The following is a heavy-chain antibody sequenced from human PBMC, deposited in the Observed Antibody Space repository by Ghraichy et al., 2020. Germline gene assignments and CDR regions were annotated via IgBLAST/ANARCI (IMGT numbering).Heavy chain of an antibody. CDR2: INHSGST. J-gene: IGHJ4*02. V-gene: IGHV4-34*01. CDR3: ARGHGYSGSYSGY. D-gene: IGHD1-26*01. CDR1: GGSFSGYY. Sequence: SQTLSLTCAVYGGSFSGYYWSWIRQPPGRGLGWIGEINHSGSTNYNPSLKSRVTISVDTSKNQFSLKLSSVTAADTAVYYCARGHGYSGSYSGYWGQGTLVTVSS.